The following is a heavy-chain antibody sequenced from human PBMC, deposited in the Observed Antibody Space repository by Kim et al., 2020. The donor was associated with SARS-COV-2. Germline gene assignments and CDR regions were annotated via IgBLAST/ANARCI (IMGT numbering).Heavy chain of an antibody. Sequence: GGSLRLSCAASGFTFSSYSMNWVRQAPGKGLEWVSYISSSSSTIYYADSVKGRFTISRDNAKNSLYLQMNSLRDEDTAVYYCARDGRYYGSGSQPSENAFDIWGQGTMVTVSS. D-gene: IGHD3-10*01. CDR3: ARDGRYYGSGSQPSENAFDI. V-gene: IGHV3-48*02. CDR2: ISSSSSTI. J-gene: IGHJ3*02. CDR1: GFTFSSYS.